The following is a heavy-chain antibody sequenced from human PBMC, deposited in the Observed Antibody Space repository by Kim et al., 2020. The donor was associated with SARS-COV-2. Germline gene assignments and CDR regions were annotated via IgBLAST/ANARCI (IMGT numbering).Heavy chain of an antibody. D-gene: IGHD4-4*01. CDR3: ARDVIPYSNRPYYYGMDV. Sequence: GGSLRLSCAASGFTFSSYGMHWVRQAPGKGLEWVAVIWYDGSNKYYADSVKGRFTISRDNSKNTLYLQMNSLRAEDTAVYYCARDVIPYSNRPYYYGMDVWGQGTTVTVSS. CDR2: IWYDGSNK. J-gene: IGHJ6*02. CDR1: GFTFSSYG. V-gene: IGHV3-33*01.